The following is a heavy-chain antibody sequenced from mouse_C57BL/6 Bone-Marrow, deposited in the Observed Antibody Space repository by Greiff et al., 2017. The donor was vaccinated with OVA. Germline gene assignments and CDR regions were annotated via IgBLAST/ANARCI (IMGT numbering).Heavy chain of an antibody. CDR2: IWRGGST. D-gene: IGHD1-1*01. CDR3: AKSYGSSSYAMDY. V-gene: IGHV2-5*01. CDR1: GFSLTSYG. Sequence: QVQLQQSGPGLVQPSQSLSLTCTVSGFSLTSYGVHWVRQSPGKGLEWLGVIWRGGSTDYNAAFMSRLSITKDNSKSQVFVKMNSLQADDTAIYYCAKSYGSSSYAMDYWGQGTSVTVSS. J-gene: IGHJ4*01.